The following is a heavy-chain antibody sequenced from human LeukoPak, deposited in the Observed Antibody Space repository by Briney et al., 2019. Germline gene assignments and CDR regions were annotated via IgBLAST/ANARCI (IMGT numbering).Heavy chain of an antibody. V-gene: IGHV1-18*01. CDR3: ARANYYYDSSGYSDY. Sequence: ASVKVSCKASGYTFTSYGISWVRQAPGQGLEWMGWISAYNGNTNYAQKLQGRVTMTTDTSTSTAYMELRSLRSDDTAVCYCARANYYYDSSGYSDYWGQGTLVTVSS. D-gene: IGHD3-22*01. CDR1: GYTFTSYG. J-gene: IGHJ4*02. CDR2: ISAYNGNT.